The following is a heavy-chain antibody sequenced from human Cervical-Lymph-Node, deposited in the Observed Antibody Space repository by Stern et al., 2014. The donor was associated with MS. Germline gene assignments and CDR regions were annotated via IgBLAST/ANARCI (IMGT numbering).Heavy chain of an antibody. D-gene: IGHD6-6*01. J-gene: IGHJ4*02. Sequence: EMQLVESGGGLVKPGGSLRLSCAASGFTFSSYSMNWVRQAPGKGLEWVSSISSSSSYIYYADSVKGRFTIARDNAKNSLYLQMNSLRAEDTAVYYCARDNFEYSTESFDYWGQGTLVTVSS. CDR1: GFTFSSYS. CDR3: ARDNFEYSTESFDY. CDR2: ISSSSSYI. V-gene: IGHV3-21*01.